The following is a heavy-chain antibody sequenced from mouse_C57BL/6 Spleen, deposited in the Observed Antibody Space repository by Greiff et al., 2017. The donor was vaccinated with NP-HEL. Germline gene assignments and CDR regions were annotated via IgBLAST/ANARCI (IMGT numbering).Heavy chain of an antibody. J-gene: IGHJ2*01. CDR3: ARGYGSSYVDYFDY. D-gene: IGHD1-1*01. Sequence: VQLQQSGPELVKPGASVKISCKASGYAFSSSWMNWVKQRPGKGLEWIGRIYPGDGDTNYNGKFKGKATLTADKSSSTAYMQLSSLTSEDSAVYFCARGYGSSYVDYFDYWGRGTTLTVSS. CDR1: GYAFSSSW. V-gene: IGHV1-82*01. CDR2: IYPGDGDT.